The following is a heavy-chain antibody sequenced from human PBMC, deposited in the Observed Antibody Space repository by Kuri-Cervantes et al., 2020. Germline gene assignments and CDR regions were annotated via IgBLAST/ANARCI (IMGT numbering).Heavy chain of an antibody. CDR2: IYPGDSDT. V-gene: IGHV5-51*01. D-gene: IGHD6-19*01. CDR3: ARLPDSRGPLHFDY. Sequence: GESLKIFCAASGFTFSSYAMSWVRQMPGKGLEWMGIIYPGDSDTRYSPSFQGQVTISADKSISTAYLQWSSLKASDTAMYFCARLPDSRGPLHFDYWGQGALVTVSS. J-gene: IGHJ4*02. CDR1: GFTFSSYA.